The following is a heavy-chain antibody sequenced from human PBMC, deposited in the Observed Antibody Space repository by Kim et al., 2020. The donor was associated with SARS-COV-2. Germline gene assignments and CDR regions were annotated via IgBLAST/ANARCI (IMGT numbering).Heavy chain of an antibody. CDR2: IYYSGST. CDR1: GGSISSSSYY. Sequence: SETLSLTCTVSGGSISSSSYYWGWIRQPPGKGLEWIGSIYYSGSTYYNPSLKSRVTISVDTSKNQFSLKLSSVTAADTAVYYCARQFFKQWLEIGVYYFDYWGQGTLVTVSS. CDR3: ARQFFKQWLEIGVYYFDY. V-gene: IGHV4-39*01. J-gene: IGHJ4*02. D-gene: IGHD6-19*01.